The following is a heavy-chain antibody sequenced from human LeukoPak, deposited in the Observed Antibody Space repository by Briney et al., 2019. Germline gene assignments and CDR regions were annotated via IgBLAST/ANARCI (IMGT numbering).Heavy chain of an antibody. CDR2: ISSSSTII. Sequence: GGSLRLSCAAPGFTFSHYSMNWVRQAPGKGLEWVSYISSSSTIIYYADSVKGRFTISRDNAKNSLYLQMNSLRDEDTAVYYCARWFTSGRGFFDYWGQGILVTVSS. J-gene: IGHJ4*02. CDR3: ARWFTSGRGFFDY. CDR1: GFTFSHYS. D-gene: IGHD6-19*01. V-gene: IGHV3-48*02.